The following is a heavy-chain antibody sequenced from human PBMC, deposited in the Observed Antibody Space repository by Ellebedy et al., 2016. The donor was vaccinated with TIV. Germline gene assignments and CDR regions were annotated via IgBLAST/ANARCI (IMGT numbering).Heavy chain of an antibody. CDR2: VHHSGTP. CDR3: ARHDSESRNWFDP. CDR1: GYSITRGYC. J-gene: IGHJ5*02. V-gene: IGHV4-38-2*02. D-gene: IGHD1-26*01. Sequence: MPSETLSLTCIVSGYSITRGYCWGWIRQPPGKRLEWIATVHHSGTPFYHPSLQSRLSISMDTSKNQFSLRLTSVTASDTAFYYCARHDSESRNWFDPWGQGILVTVSS.